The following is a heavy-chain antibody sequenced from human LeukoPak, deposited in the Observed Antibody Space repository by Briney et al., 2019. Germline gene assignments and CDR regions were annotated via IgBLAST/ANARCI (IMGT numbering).Heavy chain of an antibody. CDR3: ARGLRYFANG. V-gene: IGHV4-34*01. D-gene: IGHD3-9*01. CDR2: IYHSGST. J-gene: IGHJ4*02. CDR1: GGSFSGYY. Sequence: SETLSLTCAVYGGSFSGYYWSWIRQPPGKGLEWIGEIYHSGSTNYNPSLKSRVTISVDKSKNQFSLKLSSVTAADTAVYYCARGLRYFANGWGQGTLVTVSS.